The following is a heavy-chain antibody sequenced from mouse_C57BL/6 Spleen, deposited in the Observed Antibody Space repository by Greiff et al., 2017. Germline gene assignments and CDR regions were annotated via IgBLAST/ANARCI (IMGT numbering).Heavy chain of an antibody. Sequence: DVQLQESGPELVKPGDSVKISCKASGYSFTGYFMNWVMQSHGKSLEWIGRINPYNGDTFYNQKFKGKATLTVDKSSSTAHMELRSLTSEDSAVYYCARSGLGYGSSYAMDYWGQGTSVTVSS. CDR1: GYSFTGYF. CDR2: INPYNGDT. J-gene: IGHJ4*01. V-gene: IGHV1-20*01. CDR3: ARSGLGYGSSYAMDY. D-gene: IGHD1-1*01.